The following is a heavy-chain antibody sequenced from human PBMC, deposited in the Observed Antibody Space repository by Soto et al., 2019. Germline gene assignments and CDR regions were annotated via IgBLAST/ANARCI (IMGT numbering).Heavy chain of an antibody. J-gene: IGHJ4*02. CDR2: ISGSGGST. CDR3: AKDRNYYDSSGYYWDDY. Sequence: GGSLRLSCAASGFTFSSYAMSWVRQAPGKGLEWVSAISGSGGSTYYADSVKGRFTISRDNSKNTLYLQMNSLRAEDTAVYYCAKDRNYYDSSGYYWDDYWGQGTLVTVSS. V-gene: IGHV3-23*01. D-gene: IGHD3-22*01. CDR1: GFTFSSYA.